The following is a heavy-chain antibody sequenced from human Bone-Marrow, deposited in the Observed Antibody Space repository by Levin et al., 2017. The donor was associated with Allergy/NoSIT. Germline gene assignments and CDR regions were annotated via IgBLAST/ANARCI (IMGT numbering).Heavy chain of an antibody. V-gene: IGHV1-8*02. CDR3: AGAAIAVAGMVGDY. J-gene: IGHJ4*02. Sequence: GGSLRLSCKASGYTFTSYDINWVRQATGQGLEWMGWMNPNSGNTGYAQKFQGRVTMTRNTSISTAYMELSSLRSEDTAVYYCAGAAIAVAGMVGDYWGQGTLVTVSS. CDR2: MNPNSGNT. D-gene: IGHD6-19*01. CDR1: GYTFTSYD.